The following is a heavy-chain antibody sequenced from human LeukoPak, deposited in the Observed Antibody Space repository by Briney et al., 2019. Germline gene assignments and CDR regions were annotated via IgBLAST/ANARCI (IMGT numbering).Heavy chain of an antibody. CDR1: GYTFTGYY. D-gene: IGHD6-6*01. J-gene: IGHJ4*02. V-gene: IGHV1-2*02. Sequence: ASVKVSCKTSGYTFTGYYIHWVRQAPGQGLEWMGWIDPHSGGTNYAQKFQGRVTMTRDTSISTAYMELSRLRSDDTAVYYCARGPSSSVFDYWGQGTLVTVSS. CDR3: ARGPSSSVFDY. CDR2: IDPHSGGT.